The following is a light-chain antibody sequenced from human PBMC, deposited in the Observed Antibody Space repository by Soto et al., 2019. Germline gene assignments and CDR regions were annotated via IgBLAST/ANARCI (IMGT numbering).Light chain of an antibody. CDR1: QSITRD. J-gene: IGKJ1*01. CDR2: AAT. V-gene: IGKV1-39*01. CDR3: QQSCLNPWT. Sequence: DIQMTQSPSSLSASIGDRVTITCRASQSITRDLSWYQQKPGEAPNLLIYAATGLPRGVSSRFSGSGSGTDFTLTINNLQPEDCATYSCQQSCLNPWTFGPGTEV.